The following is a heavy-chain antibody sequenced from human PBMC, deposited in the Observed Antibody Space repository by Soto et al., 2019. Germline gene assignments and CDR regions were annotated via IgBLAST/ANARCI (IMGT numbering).Heavy chain of an antibody. CDR3: ARDKITGLFDY. CDR1: GGSFSGYY. J-gene: IGHJ4*02. Sequence: QVQLQQWGAGLLKPSETLSLTCAVYGGSFSGYYWTWIRQPPGTGLEWIGEINHSGSTNYNPSLKSRVTISVHTSKNQFSLKLTSVTAANTAVYYCARDKITGLFDYWGQGTLFTVSS. D-gene: IGHD2-8*02. CDR2: INHSGST. V-gene: IGHV4-34*01.